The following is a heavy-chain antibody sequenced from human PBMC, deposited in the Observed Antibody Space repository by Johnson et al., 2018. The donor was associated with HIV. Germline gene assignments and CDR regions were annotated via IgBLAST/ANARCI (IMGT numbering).Heavy chain of an antibody. CDR3: TRTDDIYNYDISGFVDAFDI. D-gene: IGHD3-22*01. CDR2: ITASGGTT. CDR1: GFSFDSHA. J-gene: IGHJ3*02. V-gene: IGHV3-23*04. Sequence: VQLVESGGGVVQPGRSLRLSCAASGFSFDSHAIYWVRQAPGEGLESVADITASGGTTYYADSVKGRFTVSRDDSQNTAYLQMNSLKSEDTAMYYCTRTDDIYNYDISGFVDAFDIWGQGTMVTVSS.